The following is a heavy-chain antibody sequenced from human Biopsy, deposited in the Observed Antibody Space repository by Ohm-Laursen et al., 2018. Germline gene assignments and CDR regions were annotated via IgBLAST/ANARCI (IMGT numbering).Heavy chain of an antibody. J-gene: IGHJ5*02. D-gene: IGHD3-10*01. V-gene: IGHV4-34*01. Sequence: SQTLSLTCGVYGGSFSGYYCRWIRQPSGKGLEWIGEINDSGRTNYNPSLRSRVTFSVDTSKNHFSLKVSSVTAADTAVYYCARGTNYYGSGRNRHWFDPWGQGTQVTVSS. CDR1: GGSFSGYY. CDR2: INDSGRT. CDR3: ARGTNYYGSGRNRHWFDP.